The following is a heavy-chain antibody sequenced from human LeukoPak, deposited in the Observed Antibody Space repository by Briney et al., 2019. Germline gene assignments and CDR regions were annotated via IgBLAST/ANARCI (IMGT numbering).Heavy chain of an antibody. Sequence: GGSLRLSCAASGFTFDDYTMHWVRQAPGKGLEWVSLISWDGGSTYYADSVKGRFTISRDNAKNSLYLQMNSLRAEDTAVYYCARVVGHGDYPSGGMDVWGQGTTVTVSS. D-gene: IGHD4-17*01. J-gene: IGHJ6*02. CDR2: ISWDGGST. CDR1: GFTFDDYT. V-gene: IGHV3-43*01. CDR3: ARVVGHGDYPSGGMDV.